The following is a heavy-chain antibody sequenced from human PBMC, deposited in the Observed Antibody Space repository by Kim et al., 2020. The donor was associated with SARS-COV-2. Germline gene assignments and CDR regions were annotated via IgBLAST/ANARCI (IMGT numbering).Heavy chain of an antibody. J-gene: IGHJ4*02. CDR3: AKNPPQPITIFGGVIIEYYFDY. CDR1: GFTFSSYA. V-gene: IGHV3-23*01. D-gene: IGHD3-3*01. CDR2: ISGSGGST. Sequence: GGSLRLSCAASGFTFSSYAMSWVRQAPGKGLEWVSAISGSGGSTYYADSVKGRFTISRDNSKNTLYLQMNSLRAEDTAVYYCAKNPPQPITIFGGVIIEYYFDYWGQGTLVTVSS.